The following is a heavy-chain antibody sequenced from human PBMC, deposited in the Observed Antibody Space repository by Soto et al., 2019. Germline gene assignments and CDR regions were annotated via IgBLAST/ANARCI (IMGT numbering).Heavy chain of an antibody. CDR1: GFTFSSYS. CDR2: ISSSSSYI. V-gene: IGHV3-21*01. D-gene: IGHD1-26*01. J-gene: IGHJ4*02. CDR3: ARDGGSYLRSYYFDY. Sequence: GGSLRLSCAASGFTFSSYSMNWVRQAPGKGLEWVSSISSSSSYIYYADSVKGRFTISRDNAKNSLYLQMNSLRAEDTAVYYCARDGGSYLRSYYFDYWGQGTLVTVSS.